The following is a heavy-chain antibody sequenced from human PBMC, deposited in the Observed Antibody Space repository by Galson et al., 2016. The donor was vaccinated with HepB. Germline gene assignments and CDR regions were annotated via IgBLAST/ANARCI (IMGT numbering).Heavy chain of an antibody. CDR1: GGSISSGGYS. J-gene: IGHJ2*01. CDR3: AIERALGGGRGYFDL. Sequence: TLSLTCAVSGGSISSGGYSWSWIRQPPGKGLEWIGYIYHSGTTDYNPSLKSRVTISGDRSKNQFSLNLSSVIAADTAVYYCAIERALGGGRGYFDLWGRGTLVTVSS. CDR2: IYHSGTT. D-gene: IGHD2-15*01. V-gene: IGHV4-30-2*01.